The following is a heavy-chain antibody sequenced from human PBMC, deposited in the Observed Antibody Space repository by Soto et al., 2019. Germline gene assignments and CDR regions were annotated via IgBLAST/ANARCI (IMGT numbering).Heavy chain of an antibody. V-gene: IGHV3-30-3*01. Sequence: QVQLVESGGGVVQPGGSLRLSCAASGFTFSTYSMPWVRQAPGKGLEWVAVISSDGSKTYYADSVKGRFTISRDNSKNTLYLQMHSLRPDDTAIYYCARDPLPLTDEAYYFAYWGQGARVTVSS. D-gene: IGHD2-15*01. CDR2: ISSDGSKT. CDR3: ARDPLPLTDEAYYFAY. CDR1: GFTFSTYS. J-gene: IGHJ4*02.